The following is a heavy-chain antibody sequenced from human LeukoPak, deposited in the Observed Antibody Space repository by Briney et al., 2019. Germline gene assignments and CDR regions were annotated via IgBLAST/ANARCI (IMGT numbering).Heavy chain of an antibody. CDR1: GFTFSSYE. J-gene: IGHJ6*02. CDR2: ISSSGSSI. CDR3: ARVQSRDYGMDV. V-gene: IGHV3-48*03. Sequence: PGGSLRLSCAASGFTFSSYEMNWVRQAPGKGLEWVSYISSSGSSIYYADSVKGRFTISRDNAKNSLYLQMNRLRAEDTAVYYCARVQSRDYGMDVRGLGTTVTVSS.